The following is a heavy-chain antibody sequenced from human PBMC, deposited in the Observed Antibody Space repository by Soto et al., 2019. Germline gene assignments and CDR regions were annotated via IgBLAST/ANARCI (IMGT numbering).Heavy chain of an antibody. CDR2: IYYSGST. V-gene: IGHV4-31*03. CDR1: GGSISSGGYY. J-gene: IGHJ6*03. Sequence: SETLSLTCTVSGGSISSGGYYWSWIRQHPGKDLEWIGYIYYSGSTYYNPSLKSRVTISVDTSKNQFSLKLSSVTAADTAVYYCARASRHLQAGTDRNYYYYMDVWGKGTTVTVS. D-gene: IGHD1-7*01. CDR3: ARASRHLQAGTDRNYYYYMDV.